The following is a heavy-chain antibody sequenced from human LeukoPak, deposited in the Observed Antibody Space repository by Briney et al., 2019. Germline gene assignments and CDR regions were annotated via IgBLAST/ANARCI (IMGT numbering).Heavy chain of an antibody. V-gene: IGHV1-18*01. Sequence: ASVKVSCKASGYTFTSYGISWVRQAPGQGLEWRGWISAYNGNTNYAQKLQGRVTMTTDTSTSTAYMELRSLRSDDTAVYYCARDTSRYDFWSGYYTTTPNFDYWGQGTLVTVSS. CDR2: ISAYNGNT. D-gene: IGHD3-3*01. CDR3: ARDTSRYDFWSGYYTTTPNFDY. CDR1: GYTFTSYG. J-gene: IGHJ4*02.